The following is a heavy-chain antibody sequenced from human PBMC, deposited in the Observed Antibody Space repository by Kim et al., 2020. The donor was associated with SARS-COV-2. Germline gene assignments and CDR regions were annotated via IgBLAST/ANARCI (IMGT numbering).Heavy chain of an antibody. CDR1: GFIFSNFD. CDR2: IWNDGSNK. CDR3: ARNHGVSDSADQAYYYYGFDL. V-gene: IGHV3-33*01. D-gene: IGHD4-17*01. Sequence: GGSLRLSCAASGFIFSNFDIHWVRQAPGKGLEWVAVIWNDGSNKYYGDSVKGRFTISRDNSRKTMYLQMNSLRAEDTAVYYCARNHGVSDSADQAYYYYGFDLWGQGTTVTVSS. J-gene: IGHJ6*02.